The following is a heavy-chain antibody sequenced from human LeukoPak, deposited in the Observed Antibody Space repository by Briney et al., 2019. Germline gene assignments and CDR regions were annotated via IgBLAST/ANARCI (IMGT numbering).Heavy chain of an antibody. V-gene: IGHV4-34*01. D-gene: IGHD2-2*01. CDR3: ARGPPARYCSSTSCYPPANWFDP. J-gene: IGHJ5*02. CDR1: GGSFSGYY. Sequence: PSETLSLTCAVYGGSFSGYYWSWIRQPPGKGLEWIGEINHSGSTNYNPSLKSRVTISVDTSKNQFSLKLSSVTAADTAVYYCARGPPARYCSSTSCYPPANWFDPWGQGTLVTVSS. CDR2: INHSGST.